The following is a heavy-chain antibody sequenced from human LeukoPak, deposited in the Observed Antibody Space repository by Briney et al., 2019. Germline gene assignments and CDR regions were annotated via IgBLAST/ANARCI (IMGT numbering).Heavy chain of an antibody. CDR2: VSAYTGQT. CDR3: ARDGWEVPRGDPLDL. J-gene: IGHJ3*01. Sequence: GASVKVSCKTSGYIFTTYGMSWVRQAPGQRLEWMGWVSAYTGQTHFAPKYQGRLAVTTDKSTTTGYMELRSLKFDDTAVYYCARDGWEVPRGDPLDLWGQGTMVTVSS. V-gene: IGHV1-18*01. D-gene: IGHD1-26*01. CDR1: GYIFTTYG.